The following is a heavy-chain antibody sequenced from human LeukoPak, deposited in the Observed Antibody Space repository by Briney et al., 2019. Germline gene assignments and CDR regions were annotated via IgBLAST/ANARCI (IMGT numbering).Heavy chain of an antibody. Sequence: GGSLRLSCAASGFTFAGFAMSWVRQAPGEGLLWVSAISVSGGSTYSADSVKGRFTISRDNSKNMLYLQMNSLRAEDTAVYYCAKDFQMQPSGYFDLWGRGTLVTVSS. CDR1: GFTFAGFA. D-gene: IGHD5-24*01. CDR3: AKDFQMQPSGYFDL. V-gene: IGHV3-23*01. J-gene: IGHJ2*01. CDR2: ISVSGGST.